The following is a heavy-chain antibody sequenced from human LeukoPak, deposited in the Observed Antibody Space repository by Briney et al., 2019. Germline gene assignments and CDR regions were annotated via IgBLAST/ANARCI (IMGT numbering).Heavy chain of an antibody. J-gene: IGHJ4*02. Sequence: PGGSLRLSCIASGFTFTSYFMSWVRQAPGKGLEWVANIKQDGSEKYYVDSVKGRFTISRDNAKNSLYLQMNSLRAEDTAVYYCARDIVVVTAFDYWGQGTLVTVSS. CDR2: IKQDGSEK. CDR1: GFTFTSYF. V-gene: IGHV3-7*03. CDR3: ARDIVVVTAFDY. D-gene: IGHD2-21*02.